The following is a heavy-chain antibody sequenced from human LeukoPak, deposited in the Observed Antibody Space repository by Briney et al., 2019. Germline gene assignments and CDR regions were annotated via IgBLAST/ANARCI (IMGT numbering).Heavy chain of an antibody. CDR1: GGSISSYY. V-gene: IGHV4-59*01. CDR3: ARGPSGYYYYGMDV. CDR2: IYYSGST. J-gene: IGHJ6*02. D-gene: IGHD2-15*01. Sequence: SETLSLTCTVSGGSISSYYWSWIRQPPGKGLEWIGYIYYSGSTNYNPSLKSRVTISVDTSKNQSSLKLSSVTAADTAVYYCARGPSGYYYYGMDVWGQGTTVTVSS.